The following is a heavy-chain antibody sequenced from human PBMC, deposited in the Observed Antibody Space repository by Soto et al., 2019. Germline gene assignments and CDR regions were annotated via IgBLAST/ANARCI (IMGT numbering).Heavy chain of an antibody. J-gene: IGHJ5*02. D-gene: IGHD6-13*01. Sequence: GASVKGSTKTFGGTFSRHANNRGRQTPGQELEWMGGIIPMFGTTNYAQKFKGRVTISADESTSTAYMELSSLRSGDAAVYYCARAAIDGNSWYFVFDPWGHGTRVTVSS. CDR1: GGTFSRHA. CDR3: ARAAIDGNSWYFVFDP. V-gene: IGHV1-69*01. CDR2: IIPMFGTT.